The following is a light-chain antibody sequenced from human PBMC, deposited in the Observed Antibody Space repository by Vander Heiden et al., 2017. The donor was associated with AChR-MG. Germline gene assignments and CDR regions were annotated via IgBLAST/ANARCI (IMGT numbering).Light chain of an antibody. CDR2: RNN. CDR3: AAWDDSLSGLWV. V-gene: IGLV1-47*01. Sequence: QSLLTQPPSASGTPGQRVTISCSGSSSNIGSNYVYWYQQLPGTAPKLLIYRNNQRPSGVPDRFSCSKSGTSASLAISGLRSEDEADYYCAAWDDSLSGLWVLGGGTKL. J-gene: IGLJ3*02. CDR1: SSNIGSNY.